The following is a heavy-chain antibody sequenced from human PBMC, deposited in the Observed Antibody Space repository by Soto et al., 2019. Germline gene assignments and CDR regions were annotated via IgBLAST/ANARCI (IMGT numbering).Heavy chain of an antibody. V-gene: IGHV4-31*03. Sequence: QVQLQESGPGLVKPSQTLSLTCTVSGGSISSGGYYWSWIRQHPGKGLEWIGYIYYSGSTYYNPSLKSRVTISVDTSKNQFLLKLSSVTAADTAVYYCSRTRMGYYDSSALPFDYWGQGTLVTVSS. J-gene: IGHJ4*02. CDR1: GGSISSGGYY. CDR3: SRTRMGYYDSSALPFDY. D-gene: IGHD3-22*01. CDR2: IYYSGST.